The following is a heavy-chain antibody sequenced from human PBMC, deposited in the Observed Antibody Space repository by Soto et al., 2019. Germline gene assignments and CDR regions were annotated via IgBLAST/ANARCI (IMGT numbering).Heavy chain of an antibody. Sequence: GGSLRLSCEASGFTISDYYMSWIRQAPGKGLEWVSYLSSVGTTTYYADSVKGRFSISMDNAKNSLYLQMNSLRAEDTAVYFCAKDQEGSGSHWLGYNYYGMDVWGQGTTVTVS. V-gene: IGHV3-11*01. CDR2: LSSVGTTT. D-gene: IGHD3-10*01. CDR1: GFTISDYY. CDR3: AKDQEGSGSHWLGYNYYGMDV. J-gene: IGHJ6*02.